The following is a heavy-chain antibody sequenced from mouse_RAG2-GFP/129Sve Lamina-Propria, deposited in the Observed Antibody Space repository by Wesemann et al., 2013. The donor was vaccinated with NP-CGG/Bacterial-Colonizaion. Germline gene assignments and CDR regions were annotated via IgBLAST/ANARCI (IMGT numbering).Heavy chain of an antibody. Sequence: QVQLQQPGAELVRPGTSVKLSCKASGYTFTSYWMHWVKQRPGQGLEWIGVIDPSDSYTNYNQKFKGKATLTVDTSSSTAYMQLSSLTSEDSAVYYCARWLLRGGFDYWGQGTTLTVSS. CDR1: GYTFTSYW. D-gene: IGHD2-3*01. V-gene: IGHV1-59*01. CDR2: IDPSDSYT. CDR3: ARWLLRGGFDY. J-gene: IGHJ2*01.